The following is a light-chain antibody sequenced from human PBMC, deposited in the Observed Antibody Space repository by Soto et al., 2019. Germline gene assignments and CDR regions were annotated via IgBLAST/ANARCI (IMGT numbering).Light chain of an antibody. Sequence: QSALTQPASVSGSPGQSITISCTGTSSDVGAYYSVSWYQHHPGKAPKLIIYGVTNRPSGVSNRFSGSKSGNTASLTISGLQAEDEADYHCSSYTSGSSHYVFGTWTKVTVL. V-gene: IGLV2-14*01. CDR3: SSYTSGSSHYV. CDR1: SSDVGAYYS. J-gene: IGLJ1*01. CDR2: GVT.